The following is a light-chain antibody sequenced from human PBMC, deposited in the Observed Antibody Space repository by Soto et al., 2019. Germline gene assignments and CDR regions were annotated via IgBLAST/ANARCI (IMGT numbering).Light chain of an antibody. CDR3: QHYNSYSEA. V-gene: IGKV1-5*03. CDR2: KAS. J-gene: IGKJ1*01. Sequence: DIQMTQSPATLSSSVGDRVTITCGASQSISSWLAWYQQKPGKAPKLLIYKASSLKSGVPSRFSGSGSGTEFTLTISSLQPDDFATYYCQHYNSYSEAFGQGTKLDI. CDR1: QSISSW.